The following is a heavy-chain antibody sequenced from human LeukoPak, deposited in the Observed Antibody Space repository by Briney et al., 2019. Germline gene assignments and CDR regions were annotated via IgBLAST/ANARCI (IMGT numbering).Heavy chain of an antibody. CDR3: ARVVKWGSPDAFDV. V-gene: IGHV4-34*01. Sequence: PAETLSLTGAVYGGSFSTYYWSWIRQPPGKGLEWIGEINDSEITNYNPSLKSRVTISVDTSKNQFSLKLTSVTAADTAVYYCARVVKWGSPDAFDVWGQGTMITVSS. D-gene: IGHD7-27*01. CDR1: GGSFSTYY. CDR2: INDSEIT. J-gene: IGHJ3*01.